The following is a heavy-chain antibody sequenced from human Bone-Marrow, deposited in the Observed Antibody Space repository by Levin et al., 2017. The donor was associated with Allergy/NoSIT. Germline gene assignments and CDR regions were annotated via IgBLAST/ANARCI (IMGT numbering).Heavy chain of an antibody. J-gene: IGHJ5*02. CDR2: VYNSDT. V-gene: IGHV4-59*11. CDR1: GGSITTHY. D-gene: IGHD3-10*01. Sequence: PSETLSLTCTVSGGSITTHYWSWLRQPPGKGLEWIGYVYNSDTKYNPSLKSRVTISLDTSKKQYSLNLKSVTTADTALYYCARNNYNGSGDNWFDPWGQGTLVTVSS. CDR3: ARNNYNGSGDNWFDP.